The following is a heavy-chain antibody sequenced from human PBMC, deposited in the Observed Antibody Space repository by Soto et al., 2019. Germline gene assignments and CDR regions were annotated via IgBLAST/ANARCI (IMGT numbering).Heavy chain of an antibody. CDR3: AKLTAA. CDR2: ITSSGGGT. Sequence: EVEVLESGGGLVQPGGSLRLSCAASGFTFSAYVMSWVRQAPGKGLEWVSSITSSGGGTYYADSVKGRCTVSRDNSKNTVYLQMNSLRDEDTAVYYCAKLTAAWGQGTLVTVSS. J-gene: IGHJ4*02. D-gene: IGHD6-13*01. CDR1: GFTFSAYV. V-gene: IGHV3-23*01.